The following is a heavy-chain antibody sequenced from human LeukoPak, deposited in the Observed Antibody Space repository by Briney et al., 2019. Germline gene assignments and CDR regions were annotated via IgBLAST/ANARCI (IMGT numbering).Heavy chain of an antibody. J-gene: IGHJ4*02. D-gene: IGHD3-22*01. CDR2: ISWNSGSI. CDR1: GFTFDDYA. Sequence: GGSLRLSCAASGFTFDDYAMHWVRHAPGKGLEWVSGISWNSGSIGYADSVKGRFTISRDNAKNSLYLQMNSLRAEDTALYYCARVDSSGYFAGFDYWGQGTLVTVSS. CDR3: ARVDSSGYFAGFDY. V-gene: IGHV3-9*01.